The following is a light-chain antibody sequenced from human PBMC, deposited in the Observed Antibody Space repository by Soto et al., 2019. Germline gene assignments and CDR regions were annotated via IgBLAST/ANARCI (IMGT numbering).Light chain of an antibody. J-gene: IGKJ5*01. CDR2: GAS. CDR3: QQYNIWPPIT. CDR1: QSVSSN. Sequence: EIVMTQSPATLSVSPGESATLSCRASQSVSSNLAWYQQKPGQAPRRLIYGASTRATGIPARFSGSGSGTEFTLTISSLQSKDFAVYYCQQYNIWPPITFGQGTRLEI. V-gene: IGKV3D-15*01.